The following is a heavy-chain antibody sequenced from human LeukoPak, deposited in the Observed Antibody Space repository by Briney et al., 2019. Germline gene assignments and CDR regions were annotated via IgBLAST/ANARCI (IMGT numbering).Heavy chain of an antibody. J-gene: IGHJ4*02. V-gene: IGHV4-59*01. CDR3: ARGKRYFDY. CDR2: IYYSGST. CDR1: GDSISSYS. D-gene: IGHD3-9*01. Sequence: PSETLSLTCTVSGDSISSYSWSWIRQPPGMGLVWIGYIYYSGSTDYNPSLKNRVTISVNTSKNQFSLRLDSVTAADTAVYYCARGKRYFDYWGRGTLVTVSS.